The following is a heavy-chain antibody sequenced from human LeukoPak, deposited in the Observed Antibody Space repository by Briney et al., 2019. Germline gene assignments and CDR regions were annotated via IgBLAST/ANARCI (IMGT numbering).Heavy chain of an antibody. Sequence: GGSLRLSCAASGFTFSSYSMNWVRQAPGKGLEWVSYISSSSSYIYYADSVKGRFTISRDNAKNSLYLQMNSLRAEDTAVYYCARVHSGAWSDCWGQGTLVTVSS. J-gene: IGHJ4*02. CDR3: ARVHSGAWSDC. CDR1: GFTFSSYS. V-gene: IGHV3-21*05. D-gene: IGHD6-19*01. CDR2: ISSSSSYI.